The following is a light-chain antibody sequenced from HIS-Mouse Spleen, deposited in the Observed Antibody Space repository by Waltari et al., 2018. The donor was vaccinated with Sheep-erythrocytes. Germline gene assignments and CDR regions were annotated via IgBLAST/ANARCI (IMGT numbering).Light chain of an antibody. V-gene: IGKV1D-13*01. Sequence: LTQSPGTLSLSPGERATLSCRASQSVSSSYLAWYQQKPGKAPKLLIYDASSLESGVPSRFSGSGSGTDFTLTISSLQPEDFATYYCQQFNNYPRTFGQGTKVEIK. CDR2: DAS. J-gene: IGKJ1*01. CDR1: QSVSSS. CDR3: QQFNNYPRT.